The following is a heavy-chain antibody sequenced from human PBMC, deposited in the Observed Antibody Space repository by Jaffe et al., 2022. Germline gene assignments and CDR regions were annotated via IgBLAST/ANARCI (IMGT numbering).Heavy chain of an antibody. J-gene: IGHJ3*02. D-gene: IGHD5-12*01. CDR2: TYYRSKWEN. CDR3: ARDRSGYFHDAFDI. V-gene: IGHV6-1*01. CDR1: GDSVSSNSAS. Sequence: QVQLQQSGPGLVKPSQTLSLICAISGDSVSSNSASWNWIRQSPSRGLEWLGKTYYRSKWENAYAESVKSRISIQADTSKNQVSLQLNSVTPEDTAVYYCARDRSGYFHDAFDIWGQGTVVTVSS.